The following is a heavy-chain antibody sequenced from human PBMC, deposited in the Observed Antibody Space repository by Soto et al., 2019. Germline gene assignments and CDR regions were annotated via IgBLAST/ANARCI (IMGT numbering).Heavy chain of an antibody. J-gene: IGHJ3*02. Sequence: QVQLQQWGAGLLKPSETLSLTCAVYGGSFSGYYWSWIRQPPGKGLEWIGEINHSGSTNYNPSLKSRVTISVDTSKNQFSLKLSSVTAADTAVYYCARGSGWYTDAFDIWGQGTMVTVSS. CDR3: ARGSGWYTDAFDI. CDR1: GGSFSGYY. D-gene: IGHD6-19*01. V-gene: IGHV4-34*01. CDR2: INHSGST.